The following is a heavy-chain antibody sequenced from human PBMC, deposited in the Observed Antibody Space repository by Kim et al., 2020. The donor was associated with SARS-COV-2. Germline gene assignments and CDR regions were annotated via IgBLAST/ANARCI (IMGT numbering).Heavy chain of an antibody. Sequence: YAQKFQGRVTMTEDTSTDTDYMELSSLRSEDTAVYYCATAYAYYYYGMDVWGQGTTVTVSS. V-gene: IGHV1-24*01. D-gene: IGHD3-16*01. J-gene: IGHJ6*02. CDR3: ATAYAYYYYGMDV.